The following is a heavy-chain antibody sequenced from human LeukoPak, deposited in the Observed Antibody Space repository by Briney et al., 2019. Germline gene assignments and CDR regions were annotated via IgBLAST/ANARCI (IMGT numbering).Heavy chain of an antibody. D-gene: IGHD3-3*01. CDR3: ARVGVGFLEWDDY. CDR2: ISAYNGNT. V-gene: IGHV1-18*04. Sequence: ASVKVSCKASGYTFTGYYMHWVRQAPGQGLEWMGWISAYNGNTNYAQKLQGRVTMTTDTSTSTAYMELRSLRSDDTAVYYCARVGVGFLEWDDYWGQGTLVTVSS. J-gene: IGHJ4*02. CDR1: GYTFTGYY.